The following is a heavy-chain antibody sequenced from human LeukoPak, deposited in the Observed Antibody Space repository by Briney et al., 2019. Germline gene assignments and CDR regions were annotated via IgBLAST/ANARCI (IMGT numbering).Heavy chain of an antibody. V-gene: IGHV4-34*01. D-gene: IGHD3-10*01. CDR1: GGSFSGYY. CDR3: VRGGPITMVRGVKFPFDY. Sequence: SETLSLTCAVYGGSFSGYYWSWIRQPPGKGLEWIGEINHSGSTNYNPSLKSRVTISVDTSKNQFSLKLSSVTAADTAVYYCVRGGPITMVRGVKFPFDYWGQGTLVTVSS. CDR2: INHSGST. J-gene: IGHJ4*02.